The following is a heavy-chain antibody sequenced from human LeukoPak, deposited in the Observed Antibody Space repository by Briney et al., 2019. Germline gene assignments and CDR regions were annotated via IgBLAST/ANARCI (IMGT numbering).Heavy chain of an antibody. J-gene: IGHJ5*02. Sequence: SETLSLTCTVSGGSISSYYWSWIRQPPGKGLEWIGYIYYSGSTNYNPSLKSRVTISVDTSKNQFSLKLSSVTAADTAVYYCARAEWELPGANWFDPWGQGTLVTVSS. CDR3: ARAEWELPGANWFDP. CDR2: IYYSGST. V-gene: IGHV4-59*12. D-gene: IGHD1-26*01. CDR1: GGSISSYY.